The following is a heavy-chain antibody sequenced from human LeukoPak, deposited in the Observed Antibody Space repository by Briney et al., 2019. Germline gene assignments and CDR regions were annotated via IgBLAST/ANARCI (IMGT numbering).Heavy chain of an antibody. CDR1: GFTFSNNW. CDR3: AKYLSRAFDC. CDR2: INHDGSHT. D-gene: IGHD2/OR15-2a*01. Sequence: GGSLRLSCAASGFTFSNNWMAWVRQAPGKGPELVAHINHDGSHTGYVDSVKGRFTITRDNSKNSLYLQLNSLRAEDTAMYYCAKYLSRAFDCWGQGSLITVSS. V-gene: IGHV3-7*01. J-gene: IGHJ4*02.